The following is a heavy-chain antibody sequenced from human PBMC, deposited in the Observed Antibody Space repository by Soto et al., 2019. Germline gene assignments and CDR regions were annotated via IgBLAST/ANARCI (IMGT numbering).Heavy chain of an antibody. CDR2: IGTAGDT. CDR3: ARAYRGYSYGFYGMAV. D-gene: IGHD5-18*01. V-gene: IGHV3-13*01. J-gene: IGHJ6*02. Sequence: GGSLRLSCAASGFTFSSYDMHWVRQATGKGLEWVSAIGTAGDTYYPGSVKGRFTISRENAKNSLYLQMNSLRAGDTAVYYCARAYRGYSYGFYGMAVWGQGPTATVSS. CDR1: GFTFSSYD.